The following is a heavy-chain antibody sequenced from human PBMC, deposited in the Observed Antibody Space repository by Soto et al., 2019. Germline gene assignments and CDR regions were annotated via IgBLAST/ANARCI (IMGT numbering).Heavy chain of an antibody. V-gene: IGHV2-5*02. CDR1: GFSLSTSGVG. CDR3: AHRGVSTFGFDV. J-gene: IGHJ3*01. D-gene: IGHD3-16*01. CDR2: IYWDDDK. Sequence: QITLKESGPTLVKPTQTLTLTCTFSGFSLSTSGVGVGWIRQPPGKALEWLALIYWDDDKRYSPSLKSRLTTTNDASNNQMVLIITNIDTVDTGTYYCAHRGVSTFGFDVWGQGTTVTVSS.